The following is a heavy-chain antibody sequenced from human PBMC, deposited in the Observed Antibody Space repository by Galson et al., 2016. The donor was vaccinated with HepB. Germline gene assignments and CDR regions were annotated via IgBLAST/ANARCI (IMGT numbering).Heavy chain of an antibody. Sequence: SETLSLTCNVFGGSISSDYWSWIRHPPGKGLEWIGYIYYSGRTNSNPSLKSRVTISVDTSKNQFSLKLSSVTAADTAVYYCARHVDYGSGNYYRFDPWGQGTLVIVSS. CDR3: ARHVDYGSGNYYRFDP. J-gene: IGHJ5*02. V-gene: IGHV4-59*01. CDR2: IYYSGRT. D-gene: IGHD3-10*01. CDR1: GGSISSDY.